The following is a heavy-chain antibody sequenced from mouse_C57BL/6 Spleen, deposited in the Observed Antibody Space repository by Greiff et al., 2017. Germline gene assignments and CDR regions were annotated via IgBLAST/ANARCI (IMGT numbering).Heavy chain of an antibody. CDR2: IYPGSGST. J-gene: IGHJ3*01. Sequence: VKLLQSGAELVKPGASVKMSCKASGYTFTSYWITWVKQRPGQGLEWIGDIYPGSGSTNYNEKFKSKATLTVDTSSSTAYMQLSSLTSEDSAVYYCAGRGDYYGFAYWGQGTLVTVSA. D-gene: IGHD1-1*01. CDR1: GYTFTSYW. CDR3: AGRGDYYGFAY. V-gene: IGHV1-55*01.